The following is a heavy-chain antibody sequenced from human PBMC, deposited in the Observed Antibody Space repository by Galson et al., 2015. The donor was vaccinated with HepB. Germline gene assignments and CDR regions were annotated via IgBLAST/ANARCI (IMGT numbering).Heavy chain of an antibody. V-gene: IGHV5-51*03. D-gene: IGHD3-9*01. CDR1: GYSFTSYW. J-gene: IGHJ6*03. Sequence: QSGAEVKKPGESLTISCKGSGYSFTSYWIGWVRQMPGKGLEWRGIIYPGDSDTRYSPSFQGQVTISADKSISTAYLQWSSLKASDTAMYYCARAPASYYDILTGYDYYYYMDVWGKGTTVTVSS. CDR2: IYPGDSDT. CDR3: ARAPASYYDILTGYDYYYYMDV.